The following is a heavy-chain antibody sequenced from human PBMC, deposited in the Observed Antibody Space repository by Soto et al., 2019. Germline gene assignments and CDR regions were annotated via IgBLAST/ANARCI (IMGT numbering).Heavy chain of an antibody. J-gene: IGHJ3*02. D-gene: IGHD1-26*01. CDR1: GYTFTGYY. Sequence: QVQLVQSGAEVKKPGASVKVSCKASGYTFTGYYMHWVRQAPGQGLEWMGWINPNSGGTNYAQKFQGRLTMTRDTSINTAYMELSRLRSDDTAVYYCARDLGVGATRVGDAFDIWGQGTMVIISS. CDR3: ARDLGVGATRVGDAFDI. CDR2: INPNSGGT. V-gene: IGHV1-2*02.